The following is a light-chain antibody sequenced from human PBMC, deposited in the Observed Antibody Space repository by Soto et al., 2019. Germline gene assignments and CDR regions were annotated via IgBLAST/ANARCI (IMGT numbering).Light chain of an antibody. CDR2: AAA. CDR3: QQSYSTVT. V-gene: IGKV1-39*01. Sequence: DIQMTQSPSSLSASVGDRVTITCRASQPINTYLNWYQQEPGKAPKVLIYAAASLQSGVPSRFSGSGPGTDFTLTISSLQPEDFATYYCQQSYSTVTFGQGTKVEIK. CDR1: QPINTY. J-gene: IGKJ1*01.